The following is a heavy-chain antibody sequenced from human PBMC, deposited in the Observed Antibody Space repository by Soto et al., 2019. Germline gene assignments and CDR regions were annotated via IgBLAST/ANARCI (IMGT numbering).Heavy chain of an antibody. Sequence: QVQLVQSGAEVKKPGASVKVSCKASGYTFTSYGISWVRQAPGQGLEWMGWISAYNGNTNYAQKLQGRVTMTTDTSTSTAYMELRSLRSDDTAVYYCARDTHLPYYDILTGYYLDAFDIWGQGTMVTVSS. CDR2: ISAYNGNT. CDR3: ARDTHLPYYDILTGYYLDAFDI. CDR1: GYTFTSYG. J-gene: IGHJ3*02. V-gene: IGHV1-18*01. D-gene: IGHD3-9*01.